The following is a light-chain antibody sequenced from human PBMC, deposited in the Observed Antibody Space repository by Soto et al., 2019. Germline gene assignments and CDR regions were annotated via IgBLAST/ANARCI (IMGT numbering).Light chain of an antibody. CDR1: SSNIGGNS. CDR2: DDN. Sequence: QSVLTQPPSVSAAPGQKVTISSSGSSSNIGGNSVSWYQQLQGTATNPLIYDDNRRPSGIPDRFSGSTSGPSATPGITGFHTGVAADYYWGSWDSCLSGCVFGTGTEVTVL. V-gene: IGLV1-51*01. CDR3: GSWDSCLSGCV. J-gene: IGLJ1*01.